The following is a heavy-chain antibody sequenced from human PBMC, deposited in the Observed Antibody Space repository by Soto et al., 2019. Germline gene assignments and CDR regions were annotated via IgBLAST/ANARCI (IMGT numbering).Heavy chain of an antibody. CDR2: IYHSGST. CDR3: ARASYYYDSRGTFDY. CDR1: GGSISSGGYS. D-gene: IGHD3-22*01. V-gene: IGHV4-30-2*01. J-gene: IGHJ4*02. Sequence: PSETLSLTCAVSGGSISSGGYSWSWIRQPPGKGLEWIGYIYHSGSTYYNPSLKSRVTISVDRSKNQFSLKLSSVTAADTAVYYCARASYYYDSRGTFDYWGQGNLVTVSS.